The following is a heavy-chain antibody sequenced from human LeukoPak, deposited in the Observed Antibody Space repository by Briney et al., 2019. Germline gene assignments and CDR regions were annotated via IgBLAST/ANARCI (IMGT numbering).Heavy chain of an antibody. CDR1: GGTISSGSYY. CDR3: ARERYYMDV. Sequence: SETLSLTCTVSGGTISSGSYYWSWIRQPAGKGLEWIGRIYTSGSTNYNPSLKSRVTISVDTSKNQFSLKLSSATAADTAVYYCARERYYMDVWGKGTMVTVSS. V-gene: IGHV4-61*02. J-gene: IGHJ6*03. CDR2: IYTSGST.